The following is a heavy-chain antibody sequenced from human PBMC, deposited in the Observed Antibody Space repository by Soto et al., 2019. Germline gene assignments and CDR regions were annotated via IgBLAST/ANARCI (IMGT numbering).Heavy chain of an antibody. CDR1: GYTFTSYA. V-gene: IGHV1-18*01. CDR3: AREPNYIDY. Sequence: QVQLVQSGAEVKKPGASVKVSCKASGYTFTSYAISLVRQAPGQGLEWIGWIGTYNGNTKNAQKLQGKVTITPDTSTRTPYMELRSLRCDDTAVYYSAREPNYIDYWGQGTQVTVSS. CDR2: IGTYNGNT. J-gene: IGHJ4*02.